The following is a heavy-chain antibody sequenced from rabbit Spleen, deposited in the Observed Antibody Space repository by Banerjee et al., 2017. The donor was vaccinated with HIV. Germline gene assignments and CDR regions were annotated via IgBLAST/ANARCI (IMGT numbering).Heavy chain of an antibody. J-gene: IGHJ3*01. CDR2: IVPIFGVT. D-gene: IGHD1-1*01. CDR1: GFDFSRTG. CDR3: ARTHNSRPADLTRLDL. V-gene: IGHV1S39*01. Sequence: QEQLMESGGGLVQPGGSLKLSCKASGFDFSRTGVSWVRQAPGKGLEWIGYIVPIFGVTYYANWVNGRFTISKTSSPTVTLQMTSLTVADTATYWCARTHNSRPADLTRLDLWGPGTLVTVS.